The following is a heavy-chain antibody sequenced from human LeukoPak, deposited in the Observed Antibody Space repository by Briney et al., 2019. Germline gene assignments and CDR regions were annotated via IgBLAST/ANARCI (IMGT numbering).Heavy chain of an antibody. V-gene: IGHV1-18*01. CDR3: ARELEGNWFDP. D-gene: IGHD3-3*01. J-gene: IGHJ5*02. CDR2: ISAYNGNT. CDR1: GYTFASYG. Sequence: ASVKVSCKASGYTFASYGISWVRQAPGQGLEWMGWISAYNGNTNYAQKLRGRVTMTTDTSTSTAYMELRSLRSDDTAVYYCARELEGNWFDPWGQGTLVTVSS.